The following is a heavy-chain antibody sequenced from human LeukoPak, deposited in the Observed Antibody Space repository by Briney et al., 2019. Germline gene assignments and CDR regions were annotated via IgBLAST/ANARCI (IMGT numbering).Heavy chain of an antibody. V-gene: IGHV3-7*01. CDR2: IKQDGSEK. CDR1: GFIFNNNF. Sequence: PGGSLRLSCAASGFIFNNNFMSWVRQVPGKGLEWLANIKQDGSEKTYVDSVKGRFTIFRDNAKNLLYLQMNSLRAEDTAVYYCAREGFYYFDFWGQGAPVTVAS. J-gene: IGHJ4*01. CDR3: AREGFYYFDF.